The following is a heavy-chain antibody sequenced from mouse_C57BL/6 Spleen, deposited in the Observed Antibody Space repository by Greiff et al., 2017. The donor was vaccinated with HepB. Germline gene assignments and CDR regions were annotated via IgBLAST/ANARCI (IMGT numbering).Heavy chain of an antibody. CDR1: GYTFTSYG. Sequence: QVQLKQSGAELARPGASVKLSCKASGYTFTSYGISWVKQRTGQGLEWIGEIYPRSGNTYYNEKFKGKATLTADKSSSTAYMELRSLTSEDSAVYFCARGGSSYGYYAMDYWGQGTSVTVSS. CDR3: ARGGSSYGYYAMDY. D-gene: IGHD1-1*01. CDR2: IYPRSGNT. J-gene: IGHJ4*01. V-gene: IGHV1-81*01.